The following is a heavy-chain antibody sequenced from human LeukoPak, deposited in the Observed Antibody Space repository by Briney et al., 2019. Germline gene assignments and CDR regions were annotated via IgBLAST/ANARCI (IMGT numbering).Heavy chain of an antibody. J-gene: IGHJ3*02. Sequence: APVKVSCKASGYSFTGYYMHWVREAPGQGLEWMGRINPNSGGTNHAQKFQGRVTMTRDTSITTAYMELSRLRSDDTAVYYCARDAGALDIWGQGTMVTVSS. CDR3: ARDAGALDI. V-gene: IGHV1-2*06. CDR2: INPNSGGT. CDR1: GYSFTGYY.